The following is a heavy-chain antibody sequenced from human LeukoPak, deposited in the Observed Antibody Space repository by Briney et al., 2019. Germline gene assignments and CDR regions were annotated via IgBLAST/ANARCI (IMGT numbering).Heavy chain of an antibody. CDR1: GFTFSTYD. CDR3: ARSSGALENAFDI. CDR2: IATSGAT. D-gene: IGHD6-6*01. Sequence: GGSLRLSCAASGFTFSTYDMHWVRQVTGKGLEWVSGIATSGATYYLGSVKGRFTISRENAKNSLYLQMKNLRAGDTAVYYCARSSGALENAFDIWGQGTMVTVSS. V-gene: IGHV3-13*01. J-gene: IGHJ3*02.